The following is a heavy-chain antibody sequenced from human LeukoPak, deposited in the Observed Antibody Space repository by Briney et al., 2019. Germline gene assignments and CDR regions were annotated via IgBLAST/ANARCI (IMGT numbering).Heavy chain of an antibody. V-gene: IGHV1-2*02. CDR2: INPNSGGT. D-gene: IGHD1-26*01. Sequence: ASVKVSCKASGYIFTDYYMHRVRQAPGQGLEWMGWINPNSGGTNYAQKFQGRVTMTRDTSISTAYMELSRLRSDDAAVYYCARAISGSYYDYWGQGTLVAVSS. CDR1: GYIFTDYY. J-gene: IGHJ4*02. CDR3: ARAISGSYYDY.